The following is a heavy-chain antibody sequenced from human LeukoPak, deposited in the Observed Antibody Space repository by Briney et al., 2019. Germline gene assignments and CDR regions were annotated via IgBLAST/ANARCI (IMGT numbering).Heavy chain of an antibody. CDR3: ATSAGSSSSWEFDY. J-gene: IGHJ4*02. CDR1: GNRFTSYW. CDR2: IYFGDSHT. Sequence: AGESLKISCKGSGNRFTSYWIGWVRQMPGKGLEWMGIIYFGDSHTRYSPSFQGQVTISADKSISTAYLQWSSLKASDTAIYYCATSAGSSSSWEFDYWGQGTLVTVSS. D-gene: IGHD6-13*01. V-gene: IGHV5-51*01.